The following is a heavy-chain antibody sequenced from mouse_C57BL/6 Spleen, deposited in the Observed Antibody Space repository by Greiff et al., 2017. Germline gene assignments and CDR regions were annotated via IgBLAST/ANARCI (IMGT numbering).Heavy chain of an antibody. J-gene: IGHJ3*01. V-gene: IGHV1-22*01. CDR1: GYTFTDYN. CDR3: AREDHYYGSSTGFAY. Sequence: VQLQQSGPELVKPGASVKMSCKASGYTFTDYNMHWVKQSHGKSLEWIGYINPNNGGTSYNQKFKGKATLTVNKSSSTAYMELRSLTSEDSAVYYCAREDHYYGSSTGFAYWGQGTLVTVSA. D-gene: IGHD1-1*01. CDR2: INPNNGGT.